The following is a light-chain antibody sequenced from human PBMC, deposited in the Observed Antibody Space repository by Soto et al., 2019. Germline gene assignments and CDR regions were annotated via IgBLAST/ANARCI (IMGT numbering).Light chain of an antibody. J-gene: IGLJ2*01. V-gene: IGLV4-69*01. CDR3: QTWGSGIVV. CDR1: SGHSNYA. Sequence: QPVLTQSPSASASLGASVKLTCTLSSGHSNYAIAWHQQQAEKGPLYLMKLNSDGSHSQGDGIPDRFSGSSSGAERYLTISSLQSEDEADYYWQTWGSGIVVFGGGTKLTVL. CDR2: LNSDGSH.